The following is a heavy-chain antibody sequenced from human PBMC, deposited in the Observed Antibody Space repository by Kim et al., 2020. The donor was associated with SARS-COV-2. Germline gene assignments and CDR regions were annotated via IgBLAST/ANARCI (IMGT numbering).Heavy chain of an antibody. CDR3: ARALPGLAAAGIFDY. CDR2: IYSGGST. V-gene: IGHV3-53*04. D-gene: IGHD6-13*01. J-gene: IGHJ4*02. Sequence: GGSLRLSCAASGFTVSSNYMSWVRQAPGKGLEWVSVIYSGGSTYYADSVKGRFTISRHNSKNTLYLQMNSLRAEDTAVYYCARALPGLAAAGIFDYWGQGTLVTVSS. CDR1: GFTVSSNY.